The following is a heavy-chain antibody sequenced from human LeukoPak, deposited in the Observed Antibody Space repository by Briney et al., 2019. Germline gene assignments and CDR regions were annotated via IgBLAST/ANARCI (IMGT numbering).Heavy chain of an antibody. J-gene: IGHJ4*02. CDR2: INSDGSST. Sequence: PGGSLILSCAASGFTFSSYWIHWVRQAPGKGLVWVSRINSDGSSTVYADSVKGRFAISRDNAENTVYLQMNSLSAEDSAVYYCAREVVMSAVSVFDYWGQGTLVTVSS. D-gene: IGHD2-21*01. CDR1: GFTFSSYW. V-gene: IGHV3-74*01. CDR3: AREVVMSAVSVFDY.